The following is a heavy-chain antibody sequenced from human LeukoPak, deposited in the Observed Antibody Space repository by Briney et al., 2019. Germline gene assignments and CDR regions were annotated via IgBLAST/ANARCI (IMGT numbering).Heavy chain of an antibody. CDR1: GFTFSSHL. CDR3: AKHNIDY. D-gene: IGHD1-1*01. V-gene: IGHV3-74*01. CDR2: ISSDGTYT. J-gene: IGHJ4*02. Sequence: GGSLRLSCAASGFTFSSHLMHWVRQAPGKGLVWVSRISSDGTYTNYADSVRGRFTISRDNAKNTLYLQMNSLRAEDTAVYYCAKHNIDYWGQGTLVTVSS.